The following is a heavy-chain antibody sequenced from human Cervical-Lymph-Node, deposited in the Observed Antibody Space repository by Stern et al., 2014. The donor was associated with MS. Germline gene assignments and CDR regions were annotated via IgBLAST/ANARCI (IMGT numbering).Heavy chain of an antibody. CDR3: ALSSETSDRWYSLGYDL. CDR2: IFTVFGTP. V-gene: IGHV1-69*01. CDR1: GGTFSKVP. Sequence: VQLVEAGAYVTKPGSSVKVSCKASGGTFSKVPSSWVRQAPGPGLEWMGGIFTVFGTPTYAQEFRGRVTITADVSTSTVYMELSSLRSDDTAVYYCALSSETSDRWYSLGYDLWGQGTLVTVSS. J-gene: IGHJ5*02. D-gene: IGHD6-13*01.